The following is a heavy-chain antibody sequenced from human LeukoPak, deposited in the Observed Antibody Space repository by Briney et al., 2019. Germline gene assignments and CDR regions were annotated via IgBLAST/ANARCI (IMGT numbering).Heavy chain of an antibody. V-gene: IGHV4-34*01. D-gene: IGHD2-15*01. J-gene: IGHJ6*02. CDR2: INHSGST. CDR1: GGSFSGYY. Sequence: SETLSLTCAVYGGSFSGYYWSWIRQPPGKGLEWIGEINHSGSTNYNPSLKSRVTISVDTSKNQFSLKLSSVTAADTAVYYCARGVRGHCSGGSCYGNYYYGMDVWGQGTTVTVSS. CDR3: ARGVRGHCSGGSCYGNYYYGMDV.